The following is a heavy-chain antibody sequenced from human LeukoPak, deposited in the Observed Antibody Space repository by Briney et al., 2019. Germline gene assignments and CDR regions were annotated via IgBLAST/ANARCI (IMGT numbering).Heavy chain of an antibody. CDR2: IYYSGST. Sequence: SETLSLTCTVSGGSISSYYWSWIRQPPGKGLEWIGYIYYSGSTNYNPSLKSRVTISVDTSKNQFSPKLSSVTAADTAVYYCARGASGWRYYFDYWGQGTLVTVSS. J-gene: IGHJ4*02. D-gene: IGHD6-19*01. CDR1: GGSISSYY. CDR3: ARGASGWRYYFDY. V-gene: IGHV4-59*01.